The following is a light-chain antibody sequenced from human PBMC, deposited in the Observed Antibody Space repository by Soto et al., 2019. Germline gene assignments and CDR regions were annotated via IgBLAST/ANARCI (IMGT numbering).Light chain of an antibody. V-gene: IGLV2-11*01. J-gene: IGLJ1*01. CDR1: SSDVGGYNY. CDR3: CSYAGCPLHV. Sequence: QSVLTQPRSVSGSPGQSVTISCTGTSSDVGGYNYVSWYQQHPGKAPKVMIYDVSERPSGVPDRFSGSKSGNTASLTISWLQSQDDADYYFCSYAGCPLHVLGTGTKVTVL. CDR2: DVS.